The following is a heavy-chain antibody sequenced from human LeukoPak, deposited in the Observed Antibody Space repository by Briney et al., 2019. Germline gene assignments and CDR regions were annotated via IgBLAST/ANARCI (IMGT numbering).Heavy chain of an antibody. Sequence: ALVKVSCKASGYTFTGYFMHWVRQAPGQGLEWMGWINPNSGGTNYAQKFQGRVIMTRDTSISTAYIELSRLRSDDTAVYYCARDFTTSGWDSIHFDYWGQGTLVTVFS. J-gene: IGHJ4*02. CDR3: ARDFTTSGWDSIHFDY. CDR2: INPNSGGT. CDR1: GYTFTGYF. V-gene: IGHV1-2*02. D-gene: IGHD6-19*01.